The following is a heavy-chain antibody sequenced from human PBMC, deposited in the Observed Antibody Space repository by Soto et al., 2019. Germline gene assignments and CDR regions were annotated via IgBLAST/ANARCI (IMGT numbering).Heavy chain of an antibody. CDR3: VRRHVSATGIDYSL. CDR2: INAANGDT. D-gene: IGHD6-13*01. V-gene: IGHV1-3*01. Sequence: ASVKVSCKASGYTFTSYGIHWVRQAPGQRLEWMGWINAANGDTKYSPKFQGRVTITRDTSASTAYMELSSLRSEDTAVYYCVRRHVSATGIDYSLWGQGTLVTVSS. CDR1: GYTFTSYG. J-gene: IGHJ4*02.